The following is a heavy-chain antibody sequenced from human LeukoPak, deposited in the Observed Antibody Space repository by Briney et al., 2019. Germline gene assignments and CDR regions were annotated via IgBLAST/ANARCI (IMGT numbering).Heavy chain of an antibody. J-gene: IGHJ6*02. CDR2: IRSDESNT. V-gene: IGHV3-74*01. CDR3: ARANYYGMDV. CDR1: GFTFSSYW. Sequence: GGSLRLSCAASGFTFSSYWMHWVRQAPGKGLVWVSFIRSDESNTRYADSVKGRFTISRDDAKNTLYLQMNSLRAEDTAMYYCARANYYGMDVWGQGTTVTVSS.